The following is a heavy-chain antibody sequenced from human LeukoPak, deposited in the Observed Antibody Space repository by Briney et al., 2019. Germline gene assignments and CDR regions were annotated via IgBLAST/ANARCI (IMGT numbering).Heavy chain of an antibody. CDR2: INSDGSSP. CDR1: GFTFRSYC. V-gene: IGHV3-74*01. Sequence: GGSLRLSCAASGFTFRSYCMQWVRQAPGKGLVWVSRINSDGSSPRYPYSVKGRFTISRDNAKNTLYLQMNSLRAEDTAVYYCARTSQTYYYYGMDVWAKGPRSPSP. J-gene: IGHJ6*02. CDR3: ARTSQTYYYYGMDV.